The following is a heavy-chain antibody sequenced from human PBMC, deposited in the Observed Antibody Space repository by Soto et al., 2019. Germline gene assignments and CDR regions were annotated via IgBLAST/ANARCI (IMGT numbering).Heavy chain of an antibody. Sequence: EVQLLESGGGLVQPGGSLRLSCAASGFTFSSYAMSWVRQAPGKGLEWVSAISGSGGSTYYADSVKGRVTISRDNSKNTLYLQMNRLRSEDTSVYYCAKAPGSGSYYNVVPLNYWVNGALVTVSS. CDR1: GFTFSSYA. CDR2: ISGSGGST. V-gene: IGHV3-23*01. CDR3: AKAPGSGSYYNVVPLNY. J-gene: IGHJ4*01. D-gene: IGHD3-10*01.